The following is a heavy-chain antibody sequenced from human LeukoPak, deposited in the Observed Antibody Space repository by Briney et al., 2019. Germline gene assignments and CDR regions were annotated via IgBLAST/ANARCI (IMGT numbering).Heavy chain of an antibody. D-gene: IGHD6-19*01. CDR1: GFAFSVYE. J-gene: IGHJ4*02. CDR3: STLTVASSFDY. Sequence: GGSLRLSCAASGFAFSVYEMYWVRQAPGKGLEWVSYISSSGGTRYYADSVKGRFTISRDNAKNSLYLQMNSLRAEDTAVYYCSTLTVASSFDYWGQGTLVTVSS. V-gene: IGHV3-48*03. CDR2: ISSSGGTR.